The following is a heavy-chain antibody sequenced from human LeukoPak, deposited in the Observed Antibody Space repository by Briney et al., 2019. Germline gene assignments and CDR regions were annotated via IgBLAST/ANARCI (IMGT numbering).Heavy chain of an antibody. V-gene: IGHV3-23*01. CDR2: IIGSGGST. Sequence: GGSLRLSCAASGFTFSSYAMSWVRQAPGKGLEWVSAIIGSGGSTYYADSVKGRFTISRDTSKDTLYLHMNSLRAEDTAIYYCAKEEHSSGWTFFDLWGEGTLGTVSS. CDR1: GFTFSSYA. CDR3: AKEEHSSGWTFFDL. J-gene: IGHJ4*02. D-gene: IGHD6-19*01.